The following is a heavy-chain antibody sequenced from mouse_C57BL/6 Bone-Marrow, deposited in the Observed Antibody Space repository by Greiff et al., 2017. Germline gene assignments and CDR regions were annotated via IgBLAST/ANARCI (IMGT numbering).Heavy chain of an antibody. V-gene: IGHV5-6*02. CDR3: ARQNGYYGAMDY. CDR1: GFTFSSYG. Sequence: DVKLVESGGDLVKPGGSLKLSCAASGFTFSSYGMSWVRQTPDKRLEWVATISSGGSYTYYPDSVKGRFTISRDNAKNTLYLQMSSLKSEDTAMYYLARQNGYYGAMDYWCQGTSVTVSS. J-gene: IGHJ4*01. D-gene: IGHD2-3*01. CDR2: ISSGGSYT.